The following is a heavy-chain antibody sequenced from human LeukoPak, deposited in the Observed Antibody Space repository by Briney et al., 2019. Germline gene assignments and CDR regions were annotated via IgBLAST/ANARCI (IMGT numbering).Heavy chain of an antibody. D-gene: IGHD3-16*01. CDR2: IKGNGFDT. CDR3: AKDTGPLMITFGGVVISYFDY. CDR1: GFIFSNYA. V-gene: IGHV3-23*01. J-gene: IGHJ4*02. Sequence: PGGSLRLSCAGSGFIFSNYAMSWVRQAPGKGLEWVSGIKGNGFDTYHADSVKGRFTVSRDNSKNTLSLQMNSLSAEDTAVYYCAKDTGPLMITFGGVVISYFDYWGQGALVTVSS.